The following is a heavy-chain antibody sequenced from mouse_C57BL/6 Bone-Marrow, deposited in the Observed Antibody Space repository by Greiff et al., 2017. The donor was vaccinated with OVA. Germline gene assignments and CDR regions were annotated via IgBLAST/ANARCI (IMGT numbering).Heavy chain of an antibody. CDR3: ARDRGLPAWFAD. Sequence: EVQGVESGGGLVKPGGSLKLSCAASGFTFSSYAMSWVRQTPEKRLEWVATISDGGSYTYYPDNVKGRFTISRDNAKNNLYLQMSHLKSEDTAMYYCARDRGLPAWFADWGQGTLVTVSA. D-gene: IGHD2-2*01. V-gene: IGHV5-4*01. J-gene: IGHJ3*01. CDR1: GFTFSSYA. CDR2: ISDGGSYT.